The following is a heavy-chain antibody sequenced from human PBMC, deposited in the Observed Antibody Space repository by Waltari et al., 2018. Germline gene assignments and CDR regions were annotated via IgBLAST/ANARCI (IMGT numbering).Heavy chain of an antibody. Sequence: EVQLVESGGGLVQPGGSLRLSCAASGFTFSSYAMSWVRQAQGKGLEWVSAISGSGGSPYDADAVKGRLTISRDNSKNTLYLQMNSLRAEDTAVYYCAKDLFLGQWEQRCELFDYWGQGTLVTVSS. CDR1: GFTFSSYA. D-gene: IGHD1-26*01. CDR2: ISGSGGSP. J-gene: IGHJ4*02. CDR3: AKDLFLGQWEQRCELFDY. V-gene: IGHV3-23*04.